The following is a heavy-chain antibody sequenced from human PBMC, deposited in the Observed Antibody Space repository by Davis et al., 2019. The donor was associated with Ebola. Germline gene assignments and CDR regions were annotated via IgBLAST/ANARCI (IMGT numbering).Heavy chain of an antibody. CDR3: VRDVGGRAGY. V-gene: IGHV3-74*01. J-gene: IGHJ4*02. CDR2: IDTDGSTT. Sequence: GGSLRLSCVGSEFTFRSYWFHWVRQAPGKGLEWVSRIDTDGSTTNYADSVRGRFTISRDNAKNTLFLQMNSLRADDTAVYYCVRDVGGRAGYWGQGTLVTVSS. CDR1: EFTFRSYW.